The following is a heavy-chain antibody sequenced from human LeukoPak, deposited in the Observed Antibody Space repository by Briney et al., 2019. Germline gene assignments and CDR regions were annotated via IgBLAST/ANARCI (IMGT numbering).Heavy chain of an antibody. CDR3: AGEEYYDSPERYYDL. D-gene: IGHD3-22*01. V-gene: IGHV5-51*01. CDR2: IYPGDSDT. J-gene: IGHJ2*01. Sequence: GESLKISCKGSGYGFTSYWIGWVRQMPGKGLEWMGIIYPGDSDTRYSPSFQGQVTISADKSISTAYLQWSSLKASDTAMYYCAGEEYYDSPERYYDLWGRGTLVTVSS. CDR1: GYGFTSYW.